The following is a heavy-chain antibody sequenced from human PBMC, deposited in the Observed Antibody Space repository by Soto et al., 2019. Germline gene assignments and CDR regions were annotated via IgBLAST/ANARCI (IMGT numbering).Heavy chain of an antibody. CDR3: TKDTGYLSMDA. J-gene: IGHJ6*02. Sequence: LRLSCAASGFTFNTNAMSWVRQAPGKGLEWVSSISGTGSRTYYADSVKGRFTIARDNSKNTVSLQMNNLRAEDTGLYYCTKDTGYLSMDAWGQGTTVTVSS. V-gene: IGHV3-23*01. CDR2: ISGTGSRT. D-gene: IGHD6-25*01. CDR1: GFTFNTNA.